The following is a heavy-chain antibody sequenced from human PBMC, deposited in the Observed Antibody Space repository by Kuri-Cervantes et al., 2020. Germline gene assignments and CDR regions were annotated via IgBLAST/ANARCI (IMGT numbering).Heavy chain of an antibody. CDR2: IKQDGSER. J-gene: IGHJ4*02. V-gene: IGHV3-7*01. D-gene: IGHD4-17*01. Sequence: GESLKISCAASGFTFSSYWMNWVRQAPGKGLEWVANIKQDGSERYYVDSVKGRFTISRDNAENSLYLQMNSLRAEDTAVYYCARSRLMYGDYRGIFDYWGQGTLVTVSS. CDR1: GFTFSSYW. CDR3: ARSRLMYGDYRGIFDY.